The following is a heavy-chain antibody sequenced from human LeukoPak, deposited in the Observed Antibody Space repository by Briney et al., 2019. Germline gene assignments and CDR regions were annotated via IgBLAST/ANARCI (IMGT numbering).Heavy chain of an antibody. CDR3: ARVEATDSGSYYLHFDY. D-gene: IGHD1-26*01. V-gene: IGHV4-30-4*08. CDR1: VGSLSSGDHY. CDR2: IYYSGST. J-gene: IGHJ4*02. Sequence: PSQTLSLTCTLSVGSLSSGDHYWSWIRQPPGKGLEWLGYIYYSGSTYYNPSLKSRVTISVDTSKNQFSLKLSSVTAADTAVYYCARVEATDSGSYYLHFDYWGQGTLVTVSS.